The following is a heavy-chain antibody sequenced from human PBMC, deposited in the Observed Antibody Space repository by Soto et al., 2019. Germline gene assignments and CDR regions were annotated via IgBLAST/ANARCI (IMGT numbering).Heavy chain of an antibody. CDR2: ISDSGRT. CDR3: ARLLRGWDHRMAYFYY. V-gene: IGHV4-59*01. D-gene: IGHD1-26*01. J-gene: IGHJ4*02. Sequence: PSETLSLTCTVSGASITTFYWSWIRQPPGRGLEWIGYISDSGRTDYIPSLKSRVTISVDTSKNQFSLKVSSVTAADTSVYYCARLLRGWDHRMAYFYYWGQGTLVTVSS. CDR1: GASITTFY.